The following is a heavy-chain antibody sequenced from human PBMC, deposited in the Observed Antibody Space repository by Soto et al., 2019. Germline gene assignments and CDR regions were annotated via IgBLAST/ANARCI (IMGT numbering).Heavy chain of an antibody. CDR3: ARCSIGHGDAGLSLRY. D-gene: IGHD4-17*01. CDR2: IRAYSGHT. CDR1: GYTFTGYA. Sequence: QVQLVQSGAEVKRPGASLKVSCKASGYTFTGYAFSWVRQSPGQGLEWMGWIRAYSGHTIYSQKLQDRVTMTTDPSTTTTYMEVRRLGSDDTAVYYCARCSIGHGDAGLSLRYWGQGTLVTVSS. V-gene: IGHV1-18*01. J-gene: IGHJ1*01.